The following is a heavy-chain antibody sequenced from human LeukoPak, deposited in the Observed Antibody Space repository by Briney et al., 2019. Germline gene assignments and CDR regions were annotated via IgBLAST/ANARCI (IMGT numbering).Heavy chain of an antibody. CDR3: AKDRSGSNYGFAYWYFDL. J-gene: IGHJ2*01. CDR1: GFTFSTYA. D-gene: IGHD5-18*01. Sequence: GGSLRLSCAASGFTFSTYAMSWVRQAPGKGLEWVSAISGSGDSTYYADSVKGRFTISRDNSKNTLYLQMNSLSADDTAVYYCAKDRSGSNYGFAYWYFDLWGRGTLVTVSS. CDR2: ISGSGDST. V-gene: IGHV3-23*01.